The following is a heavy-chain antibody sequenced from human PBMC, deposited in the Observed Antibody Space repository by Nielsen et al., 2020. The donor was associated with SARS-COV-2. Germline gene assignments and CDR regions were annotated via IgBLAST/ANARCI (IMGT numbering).Heavy chain of an antibody. D-gene: IGHD4-17*01. CDR1: GFTFSSYS. Sequence: GGSLRLSCAASGFTFSSYSMNWVRQAPGKGLEWVSSISSSSSYIYYADSVKGRFTISRDNAKNSLYLQMSSLRAEDTAVYYCARLTTVTTFGLIDIWGQGTMVTVSS. CDR3: ARLTTVTTFGLIDI. J-gene: IGHJ3*02. V-gene: IGHV3-21*01. CDR2: ISSSSSYI.